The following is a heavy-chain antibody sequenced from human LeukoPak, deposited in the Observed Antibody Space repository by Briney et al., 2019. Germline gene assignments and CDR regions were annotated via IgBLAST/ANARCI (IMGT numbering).Heavy chain of an antibody. Sequence: GGSLRLSCAASGLTFSSKYMSWVRQAPGRGLEWVSVIYSGGSTYYADSVKGRFTISRDNSKNTLYLQMNSLRAEDTAVYYCARGIGGKIPDAFDIWGQGTMVTVSS. V-gene: IGHV3-53*01. CDR3: ARGIGGKIPDAFDI. CDR1: GLTFSSKY. CDR2: IYSGGST. J-gene: IGHJ3*02. D-gene: IGHD2-15*01.